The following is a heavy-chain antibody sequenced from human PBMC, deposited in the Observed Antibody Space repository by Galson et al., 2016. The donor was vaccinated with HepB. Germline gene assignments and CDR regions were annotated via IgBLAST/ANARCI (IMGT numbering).Heavy chain of an antibody. J-gene: IGHJ4*02. CDR3: ARDQSGSYRLDY. CDR2: ITRSGDAT. V-gene: IGHV3-23*01. CDR1: GFSFSNSG. D-gene: IGHD1-26*01. Sequence: SLRLSCAASGFSFSNSGMSWVRQAPGRGLEWVSGITRSGDATHYADFAKGRFTISRDNSKNTLYLQMNSLRAEDTAVYYCARDQSGSYRLDYWGQGTLVTVSS.